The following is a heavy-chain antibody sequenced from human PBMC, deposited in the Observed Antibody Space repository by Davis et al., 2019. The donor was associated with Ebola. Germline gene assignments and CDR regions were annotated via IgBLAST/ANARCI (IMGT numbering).Heavy chain of an antibody. CDR1: GFTFSDYT. CDR2: ISSSGRGDI. Sequence: GESLKISCAASGFTFSDYTMNWVRQAPGKGLEWVAFISSSGRGDIFYTDSVKGRFTISRDNAENSLYLQMNSLRAEDTAVYYCASGEQLVLYYYYGMDVWGQGTTVTVSS. CDR3: ASGEQLVLYYYYGMDV. J-gene: IGHJ6*02. V-gene: IGHV3-48*01. D-gene: IGHD6-6*01.